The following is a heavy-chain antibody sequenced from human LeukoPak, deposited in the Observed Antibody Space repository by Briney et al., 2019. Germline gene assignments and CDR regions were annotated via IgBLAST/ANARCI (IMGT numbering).Heavy chain of an antibody. V-gene: IGHV3-30*18. D-gene: IGHD2-15*01. CDR2: ISYDGSNK. Sequence: GGSLRLSCAASGFTFSSYGMHWVRQAPGKGLEWVAVISYDGSNKYYADSVEGRFTISRDNSKNTLYLQTNSLRAEDTAVYYCAKSLPADYFDYWGQGTLVTVSS. CDR1: GFTFSSYG. J-gene: IGHJ4*02. CDR3: AKSLPADYFDY.